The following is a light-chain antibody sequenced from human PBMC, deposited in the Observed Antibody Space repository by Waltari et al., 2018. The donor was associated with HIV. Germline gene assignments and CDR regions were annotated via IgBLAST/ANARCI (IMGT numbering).Light chain of an antibody. CDR2: KAS. J-gene: IGKJ3*01. V-gene: IGKV1-5*03. CDR3: QQYNSYST. CDR1: ERISSW. Sequence: DIQMTQSPSTLSASVGDRMTINCRASERISSWLAWYQQKPGKAPKLLIYKASSLESGVPSRFSGSGSGTEFTLTISSLQPDDFATYYCQQYNSYSTFGPGTKVDIK.